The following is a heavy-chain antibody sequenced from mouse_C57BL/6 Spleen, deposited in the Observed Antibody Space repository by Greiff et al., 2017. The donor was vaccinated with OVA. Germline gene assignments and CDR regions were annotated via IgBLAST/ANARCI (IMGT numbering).Heavy chain of an antibody. CDR3: AREAAY. CDR2: ISYDGSN. Sequence: VQLQQSGPGLVKPSQSLSLTCSVSGYSITSCYYWYWIRQFPGNILEWMGYISYDGSNNYTPSLKNRISITRDTSKNMLYMKLKSVTTEDTATYYCAREAAYWGQGTLVTVSA. V-gene: IGHV3-6*01. CDR1: GYSITSCYY. J-gene: IGHJ3*01.